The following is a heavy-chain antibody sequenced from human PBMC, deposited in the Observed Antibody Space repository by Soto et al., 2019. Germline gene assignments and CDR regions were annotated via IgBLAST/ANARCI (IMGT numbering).Heavy chain of an antibody. J-gene: IGHJ6*02. V-gene: IGHV5-51*01. CDR1: GYIFTKYW. CDR3: ARLPPDENHGHFTMDV. CDR2: IYPGDSDR. Sequence: GESLKISCKGSGYIFTKYWIACVRQMPGKGLEWMGIIYPGDSDRRYNPSFQGQVTISADKSISTAYLQWSSLKASDTAMYYCARLPPDENHGHFTMDVSGQGIPVTVSS. D-gene: IGHD3-3*02.